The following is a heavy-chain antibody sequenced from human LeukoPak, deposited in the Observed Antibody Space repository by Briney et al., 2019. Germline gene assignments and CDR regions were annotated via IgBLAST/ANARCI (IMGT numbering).Heavy chain of an antibody. V-gene: IGHV1-8*01. CDR2: MNPNSGNT. D-gene: IGHD1-26*01. Sequence: ASVKVSRKASGYTFTSYDINWVRQATGQGLEWMGWMNPNSGNTGYAQKFQGRVTMTRNTSISTAYMELSSLRSEDTAVYYCARKVGATSYYYYGMDVWGQGTTVTVSS. J-gene: IGHJ6*02. CDR1: GYTFTSYD. CDR3: ARKVGATSYYYYGMDV.